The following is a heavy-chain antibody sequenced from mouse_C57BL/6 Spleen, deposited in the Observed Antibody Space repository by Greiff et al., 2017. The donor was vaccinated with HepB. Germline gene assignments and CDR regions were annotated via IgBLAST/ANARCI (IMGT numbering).Heavy chain of an antibody. J-gene: IGHJ4*01. CDR2: INPNCGST. D-gene: IGHD1-1*01. CDR3: ARSSNYYGSSLYYYDMDD. V-gene: IGHV1-39*01. CDR1: GYSFTDYN. Sequence: VQLKQSGPDLVKPGASLKISCKASGYSFTDYNMNWVKQSNGKSLEWIGVINPNCGSTSYNQKVKGKATFTINPSSSTTYMQLNSLTSEDSAVYSCARSSNYYGSSLYYYDMDDWGKGTSVTVSS.